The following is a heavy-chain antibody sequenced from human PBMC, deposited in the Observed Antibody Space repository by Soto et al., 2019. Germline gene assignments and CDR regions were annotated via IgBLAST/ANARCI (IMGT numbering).Heavy chain of an antibody. D-gene: IGHD6-19*01. CDR3: ARASNGLYYDY. CDR2: ISYDGSNK. CDR1: GFTFSSYA. V-gene: IGHV3-30-3*01. J-gene: IGHJ4*02. Sequence: QVQLVESGGGVVQPGRSLRLSCAASGFTFSSYAMHWVRQAPGKGLEWVAVISYDGSNKYYADSVKGRFTISRDNSKNTLYLQMNSLRAEDTAVYYCARASNGLYYDYWGQGTLVTVSS.